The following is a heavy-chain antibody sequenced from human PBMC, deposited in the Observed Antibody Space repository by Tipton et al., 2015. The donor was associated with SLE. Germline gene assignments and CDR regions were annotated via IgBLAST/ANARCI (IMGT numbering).Heavy chain of an antibody. D-gene: IGHD3-16*01. CDR1: GGSFSGYY. Sequence: TLSLTCAVYGGSFSGYYWTWIRQSPGKGLEWIGEINHSGSTGYNPSLKSRVTISGETSKNQFSLKLRSVTAADTAVYYCARGGGGAFDIWGQGTMVTVSS. V-gene: IGHV4-34*01. CDR2: INHSGST. CDR3: ARGGGGAFDI. J-gene: IGHJ3*02.